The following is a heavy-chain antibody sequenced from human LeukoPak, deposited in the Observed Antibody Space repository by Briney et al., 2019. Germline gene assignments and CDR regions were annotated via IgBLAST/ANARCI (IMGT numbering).Heavy chain of an antibody. D-gene: IGHD6-13*01. CDR2: IWSDGRDR. Sequence: PGGSLRLSCAASGFTFTNYAMHWVRQAPGKGLEWVAVIWSDGRDRDYVDSVKGRFTISRDNSKNTVYLEMNSLRAEDTAVYYCARAGGAGTIYYYGMDVWGQGTTVTVSS. CDR3: ARAGGAGTIYYYGMDV. CDR1: GFTFTNYA. J-gene: IGHJ6*02. V-gene: IGHV3-33*01.